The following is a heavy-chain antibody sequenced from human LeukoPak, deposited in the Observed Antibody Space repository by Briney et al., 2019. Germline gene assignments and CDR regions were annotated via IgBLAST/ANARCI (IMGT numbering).Heavy chain of an antibody. Sequence: SVKVSCKASGGTFRNYAISWVRQAPGQGLEWMGGIIPISGTTNYAQKFQGRVTLTTDESTTTAYMELSSLRSENTAVYYCARDNRRYDFWSGQTPNWFDPWGQGTLVTVSS. J-gene: IGHJ5*02. V-gene: IGHV1-69*05. D-gene: IGHD3-3*01. CDR1: GGTFRNYA. CDR2: IIPISGTT. CDR3: ARDNRRYDFWSGQTPNWFDP.